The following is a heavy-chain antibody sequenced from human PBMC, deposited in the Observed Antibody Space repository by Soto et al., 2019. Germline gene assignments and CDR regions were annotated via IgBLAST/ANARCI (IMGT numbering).Heavy chain of an antibody. CDR2: ISAGDDST. D-gene: IGHD6-6*01. Sequence: EVQLLESGGGLVQPGGSLRLSCAASGFTFSSYAMSWVRQAPGKGLEWVSAISAGDDSTYYADSVKGRYTISRDNSKNTLYLQMTSLRTEDTAVYFCAKRGTSYSPHPDSWGQGALVTVSS. V-gene: IGHV3-23*01. J-gene: IGHJ5*01. CDR1: GFTFSSYA. CDR3: AKRGTSYSPHPDS.